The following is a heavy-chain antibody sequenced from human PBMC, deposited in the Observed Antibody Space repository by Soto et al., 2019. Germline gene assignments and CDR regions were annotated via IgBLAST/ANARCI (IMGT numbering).Heavy chain of an antibody. J-gene: IGHJ6*02. CDR3: AKEKTYSSGGDGMDV. CDR2: ISGSGGST. CDR1: GFTFSSYA. V-gene: IGHV3-23*01. Sequence: EVQLLESGGGLVQPGGSLRLSCAASGFTFSSYAMSWVRQAPGKGLEWVSAISGSGGSTYYADSVKGRFTISRDNSKNALYVNMNSLRAEETAVYYCAKEKTYSSGGDGMDVWGQGTKVSVSS. D-gene: IGHD6-19*01.